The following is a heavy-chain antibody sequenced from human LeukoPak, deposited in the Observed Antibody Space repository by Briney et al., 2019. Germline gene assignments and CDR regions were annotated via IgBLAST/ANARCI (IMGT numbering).Heavy chain of an antibody. D-gene: IGHD3-16*01. CDR2: ITWNSDNI. J-gene: IGHJ6*03. V-gene: IGHV3-9*03. CDR3: AKGGGGRLIYYYYMDV. Sequence: PGRSLRLSCAASGFTFDDYAMHWVRQAPGKGLEWVSGITWNSDNIEYADSVKGRFTISRDNAKNSLYLQKNSLRAEDMALYYCAKGGGGRLIYYYYMDVWGKGTTVTVSS. CDR1: GFTFDDYA.